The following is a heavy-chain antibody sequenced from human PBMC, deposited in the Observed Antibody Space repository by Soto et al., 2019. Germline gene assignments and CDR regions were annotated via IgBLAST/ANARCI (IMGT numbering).Heavy chain of an antibody. CDR3: VKDDGGYPSTAPH. J-gene: IGHJ4*02. D-gene: IGHD3-22*01. V-gene: IGHV3-23*01. CDR1: GITISNYP. Sequence: EVQLLESGGGLVQPGGSLRLSCAASGITISNYPMSWVRQAPGKGLDWVSGISGRGDRTYYADSAKGRFTISKDISRSSLSLQLDSLGVEDTAVYFCVKDDGGYPSTAPHWGQGTLVTVSS. CDR2: ISGRGDRT.